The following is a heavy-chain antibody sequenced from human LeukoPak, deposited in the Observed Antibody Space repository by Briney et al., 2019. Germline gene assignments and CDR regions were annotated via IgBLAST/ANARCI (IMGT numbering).Heavy chain of an antibody. V-gene: IGHV3-30-3*01. Sequence: PGGSLRLSCAASGFTFSSYAMHWVRQAPGKGLEWVAVISYDGSNKYYADSVKGRFTISRDNSKNTLYLQMNSLRAEDTAVYYCARVPGIAVAGNFDYWGQGTLVTVSS. D-gene: IGHD6-19*01. CDR1: GFTFSSYA. CDR3: ARVPGIAVAGNFDY. CDR2: ISYDGSNK. J-gene: IGHJ4*02.